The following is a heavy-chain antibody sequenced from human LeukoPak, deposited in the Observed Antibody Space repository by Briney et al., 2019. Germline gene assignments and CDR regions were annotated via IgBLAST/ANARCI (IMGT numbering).Heavy chain of an antibody. J-gene: IGHJ4*02. V-gene: IGHV4-34*01. Sequence: SETLSLTCAVYGGSFSGYYWGWLRQPPGKGLEWIGGIYHSGSTYYNPSLKSRVTISVDTSQNQFSLKLSSVTAADTAVYYCAREERGTHYYDSSGYYTFDYWGQGTLVSVSS. CDR1: GGSFSGYY. CDR2: IYHSGST. D-gene: IGHD3-22*01. CDR3: AREERGTHYYDSSGYYTFDY.